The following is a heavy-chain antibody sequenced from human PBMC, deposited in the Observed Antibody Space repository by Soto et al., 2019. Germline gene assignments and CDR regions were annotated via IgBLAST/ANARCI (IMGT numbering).Heavy chain of an antibody. D-gene: IGHD4-17*01. J-gene: IGHJ2*01. Sequence: QVQLVQSGAEVKKPGASVKVSCKASGYTFTGYYMHWVRQAPGQGLEWMGWINPNSGGTNYAQKFQGWVTMTRDTTISTAYRGLRRLRYDDTAVYYWARARRDGRSQPNGETPPSGWYFDLWGRGPLVTVSS. V-gene: IGHV1-2*04. CDR3: ARARRDGRSQPNGETPPSGWYFDL. CDR2: INPNSGGT. CDR1: GYTFTGYY.